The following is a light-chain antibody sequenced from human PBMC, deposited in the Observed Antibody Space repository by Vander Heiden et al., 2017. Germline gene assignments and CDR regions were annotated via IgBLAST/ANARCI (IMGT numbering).Light chain of an antibody. J-gene: IGKJ3*01. CDR1: QSISSY. V-gene: IGKV1-39*01. Sequence: DIQMTQPPSSLSASVGDRVTNTSRARQSISSYLIWYQQKPGQAPKLLIYAASSLQSGVPSGFSGSGSGTDFTLTISSLQPEDFATYYCQQSYSTPFTFGPGTKVDIK. CDR3: QQSYSTPFT. CDR2: AAS.